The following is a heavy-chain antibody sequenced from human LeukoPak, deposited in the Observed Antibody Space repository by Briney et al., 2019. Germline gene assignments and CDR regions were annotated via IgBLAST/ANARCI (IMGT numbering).Heavy chain of an antibody. J-gene: IGHJ4*02. Sequence: GGSLRLSCAASGFTFSSYGMHWVRQAPGKGLEWVAFIRYDGSNKYYADSVKGRFTISRDNSKNALYLQMNSLRAEDTAVYWAAAGTSFDYWGQGTLVTVSS. D-gene: IGHD6-13*01. V-gene: IGHV3-30*02. CDR3: AAGTSFDY. CDR1: GFTFSSYG. CDR2: IRYDGSNK.